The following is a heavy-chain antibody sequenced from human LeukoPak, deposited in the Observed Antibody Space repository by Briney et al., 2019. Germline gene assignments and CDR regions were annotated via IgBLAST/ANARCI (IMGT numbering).Heavy chain of an antibody. CDR3: ARDSRDGYNFDY. Sequence: SETLSLTCTVSGDSISGSNYFWGWIRQPPGKGLEWIGYIYHSGSTYYNPSLKSRVTISVDTSKNQFSLKLSSVTAADTAVYYCARDSRDGYNFDYWGQGTLVTVSS. CDR2: IYHSGST. J-gene: IGHJ4*02. CDR1: GDSISGSNYF. D-gene: IGHD5-24*01. V-gene: IGHV4-39*07.